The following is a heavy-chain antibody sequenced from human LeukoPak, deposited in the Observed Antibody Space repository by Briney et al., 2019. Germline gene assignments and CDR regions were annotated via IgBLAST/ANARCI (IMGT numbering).Heavy chain of an antibody. CDR2: INPSGGST. J-gene: IGHJ4*02. V-gene: IGHV1-46*01. Sequence: GTSVKVSCKASGYIFTGYYMHWVRQAPGQGLEWMGIINPSGGSTSYAQKFQGRVTMTRDTSTSTVYMELSSLRSEDTAVYYCARALRIAVAGTGLDYWGQGTLVTVSS. CDR3: ARALRIAVAGTGLDY. CDR1: GYIFTGYY. D-gene: IGHD6-19*01.